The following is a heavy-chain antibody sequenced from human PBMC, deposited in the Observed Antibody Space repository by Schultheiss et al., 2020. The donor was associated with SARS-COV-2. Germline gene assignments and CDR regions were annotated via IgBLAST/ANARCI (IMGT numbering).Heavy chain of an antibody. CDR3: ARDGSVFCSSTSCQSGHYYYHMDV. CDR1: GGSISSYY. CDR2: IFYSGST. D-gene: IGHD2-2*01. J-gene: IGHJ6*03. Sequence: SETLSLTCTVSGGSISSYYWSWIRQPPGKGLEYIGYIFYSGSTNYNPSLKSRVTISVDTSKNQFSLELTSVTAADTAVYYCARDGSVFCSSTSCQSGHYYYHMDVWGKGTTVTVSS. V-gene: IGHV4-59*01.